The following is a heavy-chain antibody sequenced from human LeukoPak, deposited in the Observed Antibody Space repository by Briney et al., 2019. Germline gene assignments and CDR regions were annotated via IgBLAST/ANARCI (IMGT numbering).Heavy chain of an antibody. D-gene: IGHD4-17*01. CDR2: ISRIGRT. V-gene: IGHV4-59*11. Sequence: PSETLSLTCAVSGDSFSSHYWTWIRQSPGTGLEWIGYISRIGRTNYNPSLKSQVTISIDTSKNQFSLKLRSVTAADTAVYYCARDLVTVTKGFDIWGQGTMVSVSS. J-gene: IGHJ3*02. CDR1: GDSFSSHY. CDR3: ARDLVTVTKGFDI.